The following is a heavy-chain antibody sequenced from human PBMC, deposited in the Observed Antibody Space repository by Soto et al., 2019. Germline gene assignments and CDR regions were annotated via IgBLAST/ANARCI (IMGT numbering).Heavy chain of an antibody. CDR1: GFTFSSYG. J-gene: IGHJ5*02. Sequence: GGSLRLSCAASGFTFSSYGMHWVRQAPDKGLEWVAVISYGEYYADSVKGRFTISRDNSKNTLYLQMNSLRAEDTAVYYCAKDHGHDYDRSGYYPLGSWGQGTLVTVSS. D-gene: IGHD3-22*01. CDR3: AKDHGHDYDRSGYYPLGS. V-gene: IGHV3-30*18. CDR2: ISYGE.